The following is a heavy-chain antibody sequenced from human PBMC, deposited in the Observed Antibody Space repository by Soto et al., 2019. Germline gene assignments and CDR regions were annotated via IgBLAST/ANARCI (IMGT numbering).Heavy chain of an antibody. Sequence: QLQLQESGSGLVKPSQTLSLTCAVSGGSISSGGYSWSWIRQPPGKGLEWIGYIYHSGSTYYNPSLRSRVTISVDRSKNQFSLKLSSVAAADTAVYYCARAGGLGAVAVDYWGQGTLVTVSS. CDR3: ARAGGLGAVAVDY. CDR1: GGSISSGGYS. J-gene: IGHJ4*02. D-gene: IGHD6-19*01. CDR2: IYHSGST. V-gene: IGHV4-30-2*01.